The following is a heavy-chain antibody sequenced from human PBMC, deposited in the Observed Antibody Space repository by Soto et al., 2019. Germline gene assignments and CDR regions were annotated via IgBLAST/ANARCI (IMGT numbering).Heavy chain of an antibody. CDR2: INPNSGGT. CDR1: GYTFTGYY. V-gene: IGHV1-2*02. J-gene: IGHJ4*02. CDR3: PRESCSGGRWYSSFNS. Sequence: ASVKVSCKASGYTFTGYYMHWVRQAPGQGLEWMGWINPNSGGTNYAQKFQGRVTMTRDTSISTAYMQLTRLRSDDTAVYYCPRESCSGGRWYSSFNSWDQGTL. D-gene: IGHD2-15*01.